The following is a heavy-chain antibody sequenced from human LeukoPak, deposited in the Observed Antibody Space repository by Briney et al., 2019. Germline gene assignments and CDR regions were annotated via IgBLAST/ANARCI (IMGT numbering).Heavy chain of an antibody. CDR3: ARDSSGYYYGSYYFDY. V-gene: IGHV4-59*01. D-gene: IGHD3-22*01. CDR1: GGSISSYY. Sequence: SETLSLTCTVSGGSISSYYWSWIRQPPGRGLEWIGYIYYSGSTNYNPSLKSRVTISVDTSKNQFSLKLSSVTAADTAVYYCARDSSGYYYGSYYFDYWGQGTLVTVSS. J-gene: IGHJ4*02. CDR2: IYYSGST.